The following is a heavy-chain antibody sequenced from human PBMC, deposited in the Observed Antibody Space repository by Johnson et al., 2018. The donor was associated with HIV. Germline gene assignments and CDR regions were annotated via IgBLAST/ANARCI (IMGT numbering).Heavy chain of an antibody. J-gene: IGHJ3*02. CDR2: IRYDGSNK. CDR3: TTARNRLWSSSGWAGFWAFDI. V-gene: IGHV3-30*02. D-gene: IGHD6-19*01. CDR1: GLNFSDYG. Sequence: QVQLVESGGGVVQPGMFVTLSCAASGLNFSDYGMHWVRQAPGKGLEWVAFIRYDGSNKYYADSVKGRFTISRDNSKNTLYLQMNSLKTEDTAVYYCTTARNRLWSSSGWAGFWAFDIWGQGTMVTVSS.